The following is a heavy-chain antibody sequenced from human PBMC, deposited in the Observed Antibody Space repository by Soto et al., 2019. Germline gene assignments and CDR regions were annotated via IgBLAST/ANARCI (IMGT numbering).Heavy chain of an antibody. D-gene: IGHD3-22*01. CDR1: GFTFTNSA. CDR2: IIIGGGNT. J-gene: IGHJ4*02. V-gene: IGHV1-58*02. CDR3: ARGEVVAD. Sequence: QMQVVQSGPEMKQPGTSVKVSCKASGFTFTNSAMQWVRQARGQRLEWIGWIIIGGGNTNYAQSVRGRVTINRDMSTSTVYMELSSLSPEDTAMYYCARGEVVADWGQGTLVTVSS.